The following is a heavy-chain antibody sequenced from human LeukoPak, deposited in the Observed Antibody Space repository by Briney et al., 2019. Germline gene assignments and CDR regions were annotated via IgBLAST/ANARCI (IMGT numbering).Heavy chain of an antibody. J-gene: IGHJ4*02. CDR3: ARDLYYYDSSGLEFGY. Sequence: GGSLRLSCAASGFTFSSYGMHWVRQAPGKGLEWVAIIWYDGNNKYYADSVKGRFTISRDNSKNTLCLQMNSLRAEDTAVYYCARDLYYYDSSGLEFGYWGQGTLVTVSS. CDR2: IWYDGNNK. CDR1: GFTFSSYG. D-gene: IGHD3-22*01. V-gene: IGHV3-33*01.